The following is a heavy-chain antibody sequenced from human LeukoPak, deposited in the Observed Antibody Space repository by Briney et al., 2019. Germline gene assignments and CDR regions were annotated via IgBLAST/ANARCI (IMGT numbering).Heavy chain of an antibody. V-gene: IGHV3-74*01. D-gene: IGHD1-1*01. J-gene: IGHJ4*02. CDR1: GFTFSNCW. CDR2: ISPDGSHT. Sequence: PGGSLRLSCAASGFTFSNCWMHWLRQAPGKGPVSVSRISPDGSHTDYSDSVTGRLTISRDNAKNTLYLQMSSLRIDDTALYYCVRGTNAWTGFDYRGQGTLVTVSS. CDR3: VRGTNAWTGFDY.